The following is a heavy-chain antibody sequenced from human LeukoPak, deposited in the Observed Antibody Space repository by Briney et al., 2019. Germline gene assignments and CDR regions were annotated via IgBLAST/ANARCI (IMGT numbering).Heavy chain of an antibody. J-gene: IGHJ4*02. V-gene: IGHV3-30*18. Sequence: GGSLRLSCAASGFTFSSYAMSWVRQAPGKGLEWVAVISYDGSNKYYADSVKGRFTISRDNSKNTLYLQMNSLRAEDTAVYYCAKDERYYDYVWGSLDYWGQGTLVTASS. CDR2: ISYDGSNK. CDR1: GFTFSSYA. CDR3: AKDERYYDYVWGSLDY. D-gene: IGHD3-16*01.